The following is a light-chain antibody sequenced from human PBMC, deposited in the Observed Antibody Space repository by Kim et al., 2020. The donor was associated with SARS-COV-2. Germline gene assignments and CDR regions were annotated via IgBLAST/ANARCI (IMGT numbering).Light chain of an antibody. CDR1: SSDVGGYNY. CDR3: SSYTSSSTSR. CDR2: DVS. V-gene: IGLV2-14*03. Sequence: QSALTQPASVSGSPGQSITISCTGTSSDVGGYNYVSWYQQYPGKAPKLMIYDVSNRPSGVSNRFSGSKSGNTASLTISGLQAEDEADYYCSSYTSSSTSRFGTGTKVTVL. J-gene: IGLJ1*01.